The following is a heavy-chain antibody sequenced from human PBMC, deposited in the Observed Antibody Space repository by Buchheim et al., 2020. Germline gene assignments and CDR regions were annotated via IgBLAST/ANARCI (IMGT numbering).Heavy chain of an antibody. D-gene: IGHD2-15*01. CDR2: IYYSGST. J-gene: IGHJ5*02. Sequence: QVQLQESGPGLVKPSQTLSLPCTVSGGSISSGGYYWSWIRQHPGKGLEWIGYIYYSGSTYYNPSLKSRVTISIDTSKNHFSLKLSFVTAADTAVYYCARRSGGSCYHCFGDWFDPWGQGTL. CDR3: ARRSGGSCYHCFGDWFDP. CDR1: GGSISSGGYY. V-gene: IGHV4-31*03.